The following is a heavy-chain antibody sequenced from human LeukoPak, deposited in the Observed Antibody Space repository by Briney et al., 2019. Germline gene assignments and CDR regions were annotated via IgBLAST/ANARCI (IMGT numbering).Heavy chain of an antibody. Sequence: PGGSLRLSCAASGFTFSSHALSWVRQTPGKGLESVSSISADGAGTLYADSVKGRFTISRDNSKNMVYLQMSSLGAEDTAVYFCVYLDSSGYYYGRLRYWGQGTPVTVSS. CDR3: VYLDSSGYYYGRLRY. CDR2: ISADGAGT. V-gene: IGHV3-23*01. J-gene: IGHJ4*02. CDR1: GFTFSSHA. D-gene: IGHD3-22*01.